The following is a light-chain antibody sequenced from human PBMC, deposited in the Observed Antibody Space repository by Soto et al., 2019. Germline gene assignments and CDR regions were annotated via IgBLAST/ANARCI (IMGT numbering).Light chain of an antibody. CDR3: GSYAGNTNFV. V-gene: IGLV2-8*01. CDR2: EIN. Sequence: QSVLTQPPSASGSPGRSVTISCTGTRSDIGDSNFVSWYQQHPGEAPKLLIFEINRRPSGVPGRFSGSKSDNTASLTVSGLLAEDEADYYCGSYAGNTNFVFGTGTKVTVL. J-gene: IGLJ1*01. CDR1: RSDIGDSNF.